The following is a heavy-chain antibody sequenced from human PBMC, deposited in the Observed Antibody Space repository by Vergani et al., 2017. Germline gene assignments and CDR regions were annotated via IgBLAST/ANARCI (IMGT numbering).Heavy chain of an antibody. J-gene: IGHJ3*01. CDR2: ISASGNA. CDR1: GGSISAGYYF. D-gene: IGHD6-19*01. V-gene: IGHV4-61*02. Sequence: QVQLQASGPGRVKPSQTLSLTCTISGGSISAGYYFWSWIRQPAGKGLEWLGHISASGNASHSPSLKTRVSMSVDTSKNQFSLTGTSVTAADTAIYFCARRSGGYSGGKVHPLRTAFDVWGHGTVVTVSS. CDR3: ARRSGGYSGGKVHPLRTAFDV.